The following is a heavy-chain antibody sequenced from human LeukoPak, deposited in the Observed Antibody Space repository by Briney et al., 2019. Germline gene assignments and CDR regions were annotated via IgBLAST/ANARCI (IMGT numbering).Heavy chain of an antibody. V-gene: IGHV3-23*01. CDR2: VSDSGTRT. CDR1: GFTFSSYA. D-gene: IGHD2-21*01. CDR3: ARPGCGGNCYYRMDV. J-gene: IGHJ6*04. Sequence: GGSLRLSCAASGFTFSSYAMTWVRQAPGKGLEWVPAVSDSGTRTFYTDSVKGRFAIFRDNSRNTVFLQMNSLRADDTAVYYCARPGCGGNCYYRMDVWGKGTTVTVFS.